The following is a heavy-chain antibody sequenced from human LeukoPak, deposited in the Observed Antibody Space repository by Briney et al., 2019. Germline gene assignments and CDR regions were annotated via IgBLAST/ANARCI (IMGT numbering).Heavy chain of an antibody. J-gene: IGHJ4*02. CDR1: GYTFSAYG. CDR2: IYTYNGNA. CDR3: ARDSSPVAGVGLF. D-gene: IGHD6-19*01. V-gene: IGHV1-18*01. Sequence: ASVKVSCKASGYTFSAYGISWVRQAPGQGLDWMGWIYTYNGNANYAEHLQGRVTLTSDSSTTTVYMELRNLTSDDTAVYYCARDSSPVAGVGLFWGQGTLVTVSS.